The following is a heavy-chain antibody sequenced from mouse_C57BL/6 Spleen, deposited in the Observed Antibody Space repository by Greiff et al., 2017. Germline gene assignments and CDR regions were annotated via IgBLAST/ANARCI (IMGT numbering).Heavy chain of an antibody. CDR2: FYPGSGSI. CDR3: ARHEEGSYDGYYVWYFDV. Sequence: QLKQSGAELVKPGASVKLSCKASGYTFTEYTIHWVKQRSGQGLEWIGWFYPGSGSIKYNEKFKDKATLTADKSSSTVYMELSRLTSEDSAVYFCARHEEGSYDGYYVWYFDVWGTGTTVTVSS. D-gene: IGHD2-3*01. CDR1: GYTFTEYT. J-gene: IGHJ1*03. V-gene: IGHV1-62-2*01.